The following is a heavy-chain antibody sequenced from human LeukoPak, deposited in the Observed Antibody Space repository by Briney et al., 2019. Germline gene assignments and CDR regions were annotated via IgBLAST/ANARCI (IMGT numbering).Heavy chain of an antibody. Sequence: SVKVSCKASRGTFSSYALGWVRQAPGQGLEWMGGIIPIFGTANYAQKFQGRVTITADESTSTAYMELSSLRSEDAVVYYCARDKGRAAAGTTWGQGTLVTVSS. J-gene: IGHJ5*02. D-gene: IGHD6-13*01. V-gene: IGHV1-69*13. CDR3: ARDKGRAAAGTT. CDR2: IIPIFGTA. CDR1: RGTFSSYA.